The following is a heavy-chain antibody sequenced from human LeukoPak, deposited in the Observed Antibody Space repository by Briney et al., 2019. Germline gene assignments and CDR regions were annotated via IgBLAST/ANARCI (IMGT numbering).Heavy chain of an antibody. CDR1: GFVFSKHG. J-gene: IGHJ4*02. CDR2: ISHDGRTK. Sequence: GESLRLSCATSGFVFSKHGMHWVRQPLGKGLEWVAVISHDGRTKYYADSMKGRITISRDNSKNTLFLQMNNLRSEDTAVYFCARPSPPGDGYNPPDHWGQGTLVTVSS. V-gene: IGHV3-30*19. CDR3: ARPSPPGDGYNPPDH. D-gene: IGHD5-24*01.